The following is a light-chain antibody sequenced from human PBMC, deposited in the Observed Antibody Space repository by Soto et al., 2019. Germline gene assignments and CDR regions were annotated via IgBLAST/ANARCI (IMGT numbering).Light chain of an antibody. Sequence: DIVMTQSPATLSVSPGEGATLSCRASLSVNSNVAWYRQKPGQAPRLLIYGASTRATGIPARFSGSGSGTEFTLTISSLQSEDFAVYYCQQYHNWPPYTFGQGTTLEIK. CDR2: GAS. J-gene: IGKJ2*01. CDR1: LSVNSN. V-gene: IGKV3-15*01. CDR3: QQYHNWPPYT.